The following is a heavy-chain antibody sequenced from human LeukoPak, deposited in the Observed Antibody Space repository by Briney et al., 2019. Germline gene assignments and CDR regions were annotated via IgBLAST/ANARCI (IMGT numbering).Heavy chain of an antibody. CDR2: IYYSGST. CDR3: ARGASGYSYG. J-gene: IGHJ4*02. Sequence: PSETLSLTCTVSGGSISSYYWSWIRQPPGKGLEWIVYIYYSGSTNYNPSLKSRVTISIDTSKNQFSLNLNSVTAADTAVYYCARGASGYSYGWGQGTLVTVSS. CDR1: GGSISSYY. D-gene: IGHD5-18*01. V-gene: IGHV4-59*01.